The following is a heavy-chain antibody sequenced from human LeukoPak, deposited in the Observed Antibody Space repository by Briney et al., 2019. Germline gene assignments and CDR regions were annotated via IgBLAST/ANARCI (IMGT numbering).Heavy chain of an antibody. D-gene: IGHD5-18*01. CDR1: GFTFSSYA. CDR2: ISSNGGST. V-gene: IGHV3-64*01. J-gene: IGHJ4*02. CDR3: ARVGYTYDY. Sequence: GGSLRLSCAASGFTFSSYAMHWVRQAPGKGLEYVSAISSNGGSTNYAKSVKGRVTTTRDNSKNTLYLQMGSPRAEDMAVYYCARVGYTYDYWGQGTLVTVSS.